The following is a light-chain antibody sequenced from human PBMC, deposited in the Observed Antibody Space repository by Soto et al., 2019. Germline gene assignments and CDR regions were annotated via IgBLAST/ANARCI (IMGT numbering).Light chain of an antibody. CDR2: WAS. CDR3: QQSYAPPYS. Sequence: DIVMTQSPDSLAVSLGERATISCKSSQSILNSSNNKTHLAWYQQKSGQPPKLLIYWASTRESGVPDRFSGSGSGTDFTLTISSLQAEDVAAVYYCQQSYAPPYSFGQGTQLE. J-gene: IGKJ2*03. CDR1: QSILNSSNNKTH. V-gene: IGKV4-1*01.